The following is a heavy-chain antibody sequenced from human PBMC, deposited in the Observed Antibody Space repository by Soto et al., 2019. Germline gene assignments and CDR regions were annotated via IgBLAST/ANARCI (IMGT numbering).Heavy chain of an antibody. V-gene: IGHV1-3*01. Sequence: ASVKVSCKASGYTFTSYAMHWVRQAPGQRLEWMGWINAGNGNTKYSQKFQGRVTITRDTSASTAYMELRSLRSDDTAVYYCARVRPRQFVSIAVAGDFDYWGQGTLVTVSS. CDR2: INAGNGNT. CDR1: GYTFTSYA. D-gene: IGHD6-19*01. J-gene: IGHJ4*02. CDR3: ARVRPRQFVSIAVAGDFDY.